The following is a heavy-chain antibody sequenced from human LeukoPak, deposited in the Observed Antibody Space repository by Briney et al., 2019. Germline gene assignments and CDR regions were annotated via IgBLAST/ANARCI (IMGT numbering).Heavy chain of an antibody. D-gene: IGHD3-10*01. J-gene: IGHJ6*03. CDR1: GFTFNLYG. V-gene: IGHV3-30*02. CDR3: ARVINYYYYMDV. CDR2: IRYDGSNK. Sequence: PGGSLRLSCVASGFTFNLYGMHWVRQAPGKGLEWVAFIRYDGSNKYYADSVKGRFTISRDNSKNTLYLQVNSLRAEDTAVYYCARVINYYYYMDVWGKGTTVTVSS.